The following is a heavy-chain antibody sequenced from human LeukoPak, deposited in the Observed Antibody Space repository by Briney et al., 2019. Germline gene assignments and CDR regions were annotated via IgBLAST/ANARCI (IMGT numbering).Heavy chain of an antibody. CDR3: ARHNHDWGWDF. D-gene: IGHD2-8*02. CDR1: GFISSYYG. CDR2: IWPDGTIQ. J-gene: IGHJ4*02. V-gene: IGHV3-33*01. Sequence: GSLRLSCAASGFISSYYGMHWVRQAPGKGLEWLAVIWPDGTIQYYADPVKGRFTISRDNSKNTLYLQLTGLRADDSAVYYCARHNHDWGWDFWGQGAQVTVSS.